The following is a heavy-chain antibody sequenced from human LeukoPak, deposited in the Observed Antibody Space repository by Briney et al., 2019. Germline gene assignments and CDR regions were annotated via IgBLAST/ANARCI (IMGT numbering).Heavy chain of an antibody. J-gene: IGHJ4*02. D-gene: IGHD5-12*01. CDR2: ISGYNYNT. Sequence: ASVKVSCKPSGYASNAYGISWVRQAPGRGLEWLGWISGYNYNTNYAQMFRGRVTMTIDTSTITAYMELRSLTSDDTAVYYCARDKSVATAPRHPFDYWGKGNLITVSS. CDR3: ARDKSVATAPRHPFDY. V-gene: IGHV1-18*01. CDR1: GYASNAYG.